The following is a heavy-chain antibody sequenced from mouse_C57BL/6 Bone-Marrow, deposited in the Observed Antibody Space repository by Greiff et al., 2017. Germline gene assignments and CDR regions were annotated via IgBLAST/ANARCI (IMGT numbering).Heavy chain of an antibody. D-gene: IGHD1-1*01. V-gene: IGHV14-4*01. CDR3: TGHYYGSSYY. CDR2: IDPENGDT. Sequence: VQLQQSGAELVRPGASVKLSCTASGFNIKDDYMHWVKQRPEQGLEWIGWIDPENGDTEYASKFQGKATITADTSSNTAYLQLSSLTSEDTAVYYCTGHYYGSSYYWGQGTTLTVSS. J-gene: IGHJ2*01. CDR1: GFNIKDDY.